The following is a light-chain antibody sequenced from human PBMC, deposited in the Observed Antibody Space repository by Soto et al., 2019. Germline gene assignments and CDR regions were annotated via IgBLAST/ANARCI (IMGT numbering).Light chain of an antibody. CDR2: VNN. CDR1: SSNIGSNT. J-gene: IGLJ2*01. Sequence: QSVLTQPPSASGTPGQRVTISCSGGSSNIGSNTVSWYQQLPGPAPQLVMYVNNQRSSGVPARFSGSKSGTSASLAISGLQSEDEADYYCATWDDSLNGPVFGGGTKLTVL. CDR3: ATWDDSLNGPV. V-gene: IGLV1-44*01.